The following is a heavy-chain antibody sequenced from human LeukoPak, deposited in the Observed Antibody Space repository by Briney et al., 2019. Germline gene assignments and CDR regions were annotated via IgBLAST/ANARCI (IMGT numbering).Heavy chain of an antibody. Sequence: PGGSLRLSCAASGFTFSSYAMSWVRQAPGKGLEWVSAISGSGGSTYYADSVEGRFTISRDNSKNTLYLQMNSLRAEDTAVYYCGKGDYDNSGYYGPIDYWGQGTLVTVSS. V-gene: IGHV3-23*01. CDR3: GKGDYDNSGYYGPIDY. J-gene: IGHJ4*02. CDR2: ISGSGGST. D-gene: IGHD3-22*01. CDR1: GFTFSSYA.